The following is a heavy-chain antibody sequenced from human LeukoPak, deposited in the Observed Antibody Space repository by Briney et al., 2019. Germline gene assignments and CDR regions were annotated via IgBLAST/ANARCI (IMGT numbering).Heavy chain of an antibody. CDR3: VRYPMDV. Sequence: GGSLRLSCAASGFTFSEHWMIWVRQAPGKGPEWVANIKVDGTEKYHVDSVKGRFTISRDNAKNSLYLQMNSLRADDTAVYYCVRYPMDVWGQGTTVTVSS. CDR2: IKVDGTEK. CDR1: GFTFSEHW. V-gene: IGHV3-7*01. J-gene: IGHJ6*02.